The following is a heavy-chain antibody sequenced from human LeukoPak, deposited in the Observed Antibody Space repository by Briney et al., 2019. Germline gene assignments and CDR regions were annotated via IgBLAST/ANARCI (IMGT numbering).Heavy chain of an antibody. V-gene: IGHV1-18*01. D-gene: IGHD3-3*01. CDR2: ISAYNGNT. CDR1: GYTFTSYG. J-gene: IGHJ4*02. Sequence: ASVKVSCKASGYTFTSYGISWVRQAPGQGLEWMGWISAYNGNTNYAQKLQGRVTMTTDTSTSTAYMELRSLRSDDTAVYYCARGAMEYDFWSGYYTSFDYWGQGTLVTVPS. CDR3: ARGAMEYDFWSGYYTSFDY.